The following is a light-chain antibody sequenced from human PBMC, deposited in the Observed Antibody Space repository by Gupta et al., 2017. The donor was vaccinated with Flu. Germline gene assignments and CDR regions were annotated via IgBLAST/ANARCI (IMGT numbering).Light chain of an antibody. CDR1: SRHNDYA. V-gene: IGLV4-69*01. J-gene: IGLJ3*02. Sequence: QLVLTQSPSASASLGASVKLTCTLNSRHNDYAIAWHQQQPEKGPRYLMKLNSDGSYNKGDGIPDRFSGSISATERYLTIASLEAEDEDYYYCQTWGTGNRVLGGGTRLTVL. CDR3: QTWGTGNRV. CDR2: LNSDGSY.